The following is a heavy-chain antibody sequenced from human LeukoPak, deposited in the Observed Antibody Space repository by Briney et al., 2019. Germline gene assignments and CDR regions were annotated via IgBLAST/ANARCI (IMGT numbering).Heavy chain of an antibody. CDR1: GYSISSGHY. J-gene: IGHJ5*02. D-gene: IGHD3-10*01. CDR3: ARGPRFGELLWHWFDP. V-gene: IGHV4-38-2*02. CDR2: MYHSGST. Sequence: PETLSLTCTVSGYSISSGHYWGWIRQPPGEGLEGIGSMYHSGSTYYNPPLKSRVTISEATSKNQFSLKLRSVTAADTAVYYCARGPRFGELLWHWFDPWGQGTLVTVSS.